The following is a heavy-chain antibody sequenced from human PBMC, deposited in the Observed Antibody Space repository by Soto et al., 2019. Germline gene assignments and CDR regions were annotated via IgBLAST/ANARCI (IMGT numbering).Heavy chain of an antibody. J-gene: IGHJ4*02. CDR3: ARLAVSYDILTGYYTPSAFDY. V-gene: IGHV5-10-1*01. D-gene: IGHD3-9*01. Sequence: GESLKISCKGSGYSFTSYWISWVRQMPGKGLAWVGRIDPSDSYTNYSPSFHGHVTISVDKSISTAYLQWSSLKASDTAMYYCARLAVSYDILTGYYTPSAFDYWGQGTLVTVSS. CDR2: IDPSDSYT. CDR1: GYSFTSYW.